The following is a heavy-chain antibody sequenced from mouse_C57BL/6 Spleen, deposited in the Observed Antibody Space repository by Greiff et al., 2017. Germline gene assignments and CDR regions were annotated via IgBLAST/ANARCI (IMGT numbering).Heavy chain of an antibody. CDR2: IDPETGGT. CDR3: TRSITTKYYARDY. J-gene: IGHJ4*01. CDR1: GYTFTDYE. D-gene: IGHD2-4*01. Sequence: VKLMESGAELVRPGASVTLSCKASGYTFTDYEMHWVKQTPVHGLEWIGAIDPETGGTAYNQKFKGKAILTADKSSSTAYMELRSLTSEDSAVYYCTRSITTKYYARDYWGQGTSVTVSS. V-gene: IGHV1-15*01.